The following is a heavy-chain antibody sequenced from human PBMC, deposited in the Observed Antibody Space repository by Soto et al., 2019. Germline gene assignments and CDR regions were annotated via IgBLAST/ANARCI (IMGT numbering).Heavy chain of an antibody. CDR3: ARIWRSAFDY. CDR1: GFTFSSYA. CDR2: ISSNGGST. V-gene: IGHV3-64*01. Sequence: GXSLRLSCVASGFTFSSYAMHWVRQAPGKGLEYVSAISSNGGSTYYANSVKGRFTISRDNSKNTLYLQMGSLRAEDMAVYYCARIWRSAFDYWGQGTLVTVSS. J-gene: IGHJ4*02. D-gene: IGHD2-15*01.